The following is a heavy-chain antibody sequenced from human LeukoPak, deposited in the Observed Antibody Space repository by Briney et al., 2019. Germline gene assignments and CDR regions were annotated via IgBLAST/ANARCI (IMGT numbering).Heavy chain of an antibody. CDR2: ISGSGGST. CDR1: GFTFSSYA. CDR3: ARDWVPYYYDSSGYPNWFDP. V-gene: IGHV3-23*01. D-gene: IGHD3-22*01. Sequence: GGSLRLSCAASGFTFSSYAMSWVRPAPGKGLEWVSAISGSGGSTYYADSVKGRFTISRDNSKNTLYLQMNSLRAEDTAVYYCARDWVPYYYDSSGYPNWFDPWGQGTLVTVSS. J-gene: IGHJ5*02.